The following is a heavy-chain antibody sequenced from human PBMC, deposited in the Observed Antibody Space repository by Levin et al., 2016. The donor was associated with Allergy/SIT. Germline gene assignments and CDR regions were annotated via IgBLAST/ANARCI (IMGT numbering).Heavy chain of an antibody. Sequence: SETLSLTCIVSGGSISSSSYYWGWIRQPPGKGLEWIGSIPYGGTTYYNPSLKSRVTISVDTSRTQFSLRLSSMTAADTAVYFCASLTYYFDASGYQYYFDYWGQGILVTVSS. V-gene: IGHV4-39*01. J-gene: IGHJ4*02. CDR3: ASLTYYFDASGYQYYFDY. D-gene: IGHD3-22*01. CDR1: GGSISSSSYY. CDR2: IPYGGTT.